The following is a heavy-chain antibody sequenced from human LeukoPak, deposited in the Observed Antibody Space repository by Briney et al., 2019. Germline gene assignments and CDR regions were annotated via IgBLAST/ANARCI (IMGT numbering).Heavy chain of an antibody. Sequence: PGGSLRLSCAASGFTFSSYAMSWVRQAPGKGLEWVSAISGSGGNTYYADSVKGRFTISRDNSKNTLYLQMSSLRAEDTAVYYCATQTYGGPFDYWGQGTLVAVSS. CDR2: ISGSGGNT. CDR3: ATQTYGGPFDY. D-gene: IGHD4-23*01. CDR1: GFTFSSYA. V-gene: IGHV3-23*01. J-gene: IGHJ4*02.